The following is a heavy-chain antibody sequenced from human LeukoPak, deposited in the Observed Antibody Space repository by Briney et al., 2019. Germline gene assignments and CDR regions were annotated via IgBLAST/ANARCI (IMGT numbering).Heavy chain of an antibody. CDR1: GGSFSGYY. V-gene: IGHV4-34*01. D-gene: IGHD2-2*02. J-gene: IGHJ3*02. Sequence: SETLSLTCAVYGGSFSGYYWSWIRQPPGKGLEWIGEINHSGSTNYNPSLKSRVTISVDTSKNQFSLKLSSVTAADTAVYYCARGRYCSSTSCYRGDDAFDIWGQGTMVTVSS. CDR3: ARGRYCSSTSCYRGDDAFDI. CDR2: INHSGST.